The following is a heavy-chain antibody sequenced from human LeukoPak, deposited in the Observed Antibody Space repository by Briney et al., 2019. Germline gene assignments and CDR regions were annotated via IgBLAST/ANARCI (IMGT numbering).Heavy chain of an antibody. CDR1: GGSISSSSYY. CDR2: IYYSGST. Sequence: SETLSLTCTVSGGSISSSSYYWGWIRQPPGKGLEWIGSIYYSGSTYYNPSLKSRVTISVDTSKNQFSLKLSSVTAADTAVYYCVRHVTYSSSGVYYFDYWGQGTLVTVSS. J-gene: IGHJ4*02. V-gene: IGHV4-39*01. CDR3: VRHVTYSSSGVYYFDY. D-gene: IGHD6-13*01.